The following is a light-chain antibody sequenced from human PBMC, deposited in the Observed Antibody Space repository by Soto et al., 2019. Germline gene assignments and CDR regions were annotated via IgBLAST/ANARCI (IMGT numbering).Light chain of an antibody. CDR3: SSYTTSATLIV. J-gene: IGLJ1*01. V-gene: IGLV2-14*01. CDR2: DVS. Sequence: QSALTQPASVSGSPGQSITIFCTGTSSDVGGYNNDSWYKQHPGTAPKLMIYDVSIRPSGVSNRFSGSKSGNTASLTISGLQDEDEADYYCSSYTTSATLIVFGTGTKLTVL. CDR1: SSDVGGYNN.